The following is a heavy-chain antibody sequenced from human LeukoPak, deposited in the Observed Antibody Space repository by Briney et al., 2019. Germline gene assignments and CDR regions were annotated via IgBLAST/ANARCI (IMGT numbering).Heavy chain of an antibody. CDR2: ISAYNGNT. D-gene: IGHD6-13*01. V-gene: IGHV1-18*01. CDR3: ARDQVVAAAASFP. Sequence: ASVKVSCKASGYTFTSYCMSWVRQAPGQGLEWMGWISAYNGNTNYAQKLQGRVTMTTDTSTSTAYMELRRLRSDDTAVYYCARDQVVAAAASFPWGQGTLVTVSS. CDR1: GYTFTSYC. J-gene: IGHJ5*02.